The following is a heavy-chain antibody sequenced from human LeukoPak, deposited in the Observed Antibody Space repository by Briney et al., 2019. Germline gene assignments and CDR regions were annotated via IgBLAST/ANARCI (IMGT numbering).Heavy chain of an antibody. J-gene: IGHJ6*03. CDR1: GGSISSYY. CDR2: IYTSGST. V-gene: IGHV4-4*07. CDR3: ARNPWGFGEFPSGYYYMDV. D-gene: IGHD3-10*01. Sequence: PSETLSLTCTVSGGSISSYYWSWIRQPAGKGLEWIGRIYTSGSTNYNPSLKSRVTMSVDTSKNQFSLKLSSVTAADTAVYYCARNPWGFGEFPSGYYYMDVWGKGTTVTGSS.